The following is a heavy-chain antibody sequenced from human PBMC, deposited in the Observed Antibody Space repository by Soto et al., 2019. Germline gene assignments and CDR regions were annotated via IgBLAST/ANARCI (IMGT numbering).Heavy chain of an antibody. CDR3: ARLHSHGTYGMDV. V-gene: IGHV1-69*13. D-gene: IGHD5-18*01. J-gene: IGHJ6*02. CDR1: GGSFTYT. CDR2: IIPIFGTT. Sequence: SVKVSCKASGGSFTYTLSWVRQAPGQGLEWMGGIIPIFGTTNYAQKFQGRATITADESTKIAYMELSTLRSEDTAVYYCARLHSHGTYGMDVWGQGTTVTVSS.